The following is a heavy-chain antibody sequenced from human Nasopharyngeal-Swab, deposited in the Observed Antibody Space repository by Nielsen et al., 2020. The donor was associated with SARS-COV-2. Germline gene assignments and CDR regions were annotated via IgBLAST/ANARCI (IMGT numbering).Heavy chain of an antibody. CDR3: ARSGRLRLGELSFVYYYYGMDV. J-gene: IGHJ6*02. CDR1: GFTFSSYD. Sequence: GESLKISCAASGFTFSSYDMHWVRQATGKGLEWVSAIGTAGDTYYPGSVKGRFTISRENAKNSLYLQMNNLRAGDTAVYYCARSGRLRLGELSFVYYYYGMDVWGQGTTVTVSS. CDR2: IGTAGDT. D-gene: IGHD3-16*02. V-gene: IGHV3-13*04.